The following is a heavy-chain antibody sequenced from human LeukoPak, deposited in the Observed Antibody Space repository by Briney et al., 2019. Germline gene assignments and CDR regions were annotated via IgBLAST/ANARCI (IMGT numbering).Heavy chain of an antibody. CDR1: GGSISSYY. J-gene: IGHJ5*02. CDR2: IYYSGST. D-gene: IGHD6-19*01. Sequence: PSETLSFTCTVSGGSISSYYWSWIRQPPGKGLEWIGYIYYSGSTNYNPSLKSRVTISVDTSKNQFSLKLSSVTAADTAVYYCARDSSGWYHWFDPWGQGTLVTVSS. V-gene: IGHV4-59*01. CDR3: ARDSSGWYHWFDP.